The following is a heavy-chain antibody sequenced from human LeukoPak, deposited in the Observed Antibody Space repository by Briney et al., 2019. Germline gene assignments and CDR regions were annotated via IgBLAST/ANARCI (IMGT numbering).Heavy chain of an antibody. CDR2: ISYDGSNK. D-gene: IGHD6-19*01. V-gene: IGHV3-30-3*01. CDR3: ARPKQWSIDY. J-gene: IGHJ4*02. CDR1: GFTFNNYA. Sequence: PGGSLRLSCAAPGFTFNNYAMHWVRQAPGKGLEWVAVISYDGSNKYYADSVKGRFTISRDNSKNTLYLQMNSLRAEDTAVYYCARPKQWSIDYWGQGTLVTVSS.